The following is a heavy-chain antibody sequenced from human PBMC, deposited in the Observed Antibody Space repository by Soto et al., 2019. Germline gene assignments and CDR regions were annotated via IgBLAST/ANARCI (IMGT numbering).Heavy chain of an antibody. CDR3: ARDRGGIEAALRVYDGMDV. CDR1: GFTFSSYG. D-gene: IGHD6-13*01. V-gene: IGHV3-33*01. Sequence: QVQLVESGGGVVQPGRSLRLSCAASGFTFSSYGMHWVRQAPGKGLEWVAGIWYDGSNKYYADSVKGRFTISRDNSKKPRNXQMSSLRAKDTAVYYCARDRGGIEAALRVYDGMDVWGQGTTVTVSS. CDR2: IWYDGSNK. J-gene: IGHJ6*02.